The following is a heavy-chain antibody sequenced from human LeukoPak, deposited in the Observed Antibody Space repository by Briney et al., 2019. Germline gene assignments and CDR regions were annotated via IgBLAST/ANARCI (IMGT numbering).Heavy chain of an antibody. CDR3: ARDGDYEGLDY. Sequence: GGSLRLSCAASGFTFSSYAMHWVRQAPGKGLEWVAVISYDGSNKCYADSVKGRFTISRDNSKNTLYLQMNSLRAEDTAVYYCARDGDYEGLDYWGQGTLVTVSS. CDR2: ISYDGSNK. V-gene: IGHV3-30*04. D-gene: IGHD4-17*01. CDR1: GFTFSSYA. J-gene: IGHJ4*02.